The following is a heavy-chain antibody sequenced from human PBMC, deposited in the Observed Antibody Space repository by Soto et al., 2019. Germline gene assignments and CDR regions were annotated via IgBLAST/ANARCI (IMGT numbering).Heavy chain of an antibody. D-gene: IGHD3-10*01. Sequence: EVQLVESGGGLVQPGGSLKLSCAASGFTFSGSAMHWVRQASGKGLEWVGRIRSKANSYATAYAASVKGRFTISRDDSKNTAYLQMNSLKTEDTAVYYCTRPLATRVYYYYYGMDVWGQGTTVTVSS. CDR3: TRPLATRVYYYYYGMDV. CDR1: GFTFSGSA. V-gene: IGHV3-73*02. CDR2: IRSKANSYAT. J-gene: IGHJ6*02.